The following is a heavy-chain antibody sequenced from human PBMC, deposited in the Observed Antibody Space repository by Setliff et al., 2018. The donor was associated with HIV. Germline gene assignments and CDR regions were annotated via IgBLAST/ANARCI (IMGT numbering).Heavy chain of an antibody. CDR3: ARGRTQWPNYNYFDP. D-gene: IGHD6-19*01. CDR1: GYSINSGFS. V-gene: IGHV4-38-2*01. Sequence: PSETLSLTCAASGYSINSGFSRAWIRQPPGQGPQWIGSIYQSGSIYYNPSLQSRVTISVDSSKNQFSLKLSSLTAADTAVYYCARGRTQWPNYNYFDPWGLGTLVTVSS. CDR2: IYQSGSI. J-gene: IGHJ5*02.